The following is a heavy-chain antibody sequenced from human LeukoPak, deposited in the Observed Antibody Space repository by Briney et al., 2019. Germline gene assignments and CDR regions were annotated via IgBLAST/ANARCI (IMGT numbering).Heavy chain of an antibody. Sequence: GGSLRLSCAASGFTFSDYYMSWIRQAPGKGLEWVSYMSSSSDTIYYADSVKGRFTISRDNAKNSLYLQMNSLRAEDTAVYYCARGTMILVPYYFDYWGQGTLVTVSS. V-gene: IGHV3-11*01. CDR1: GFTFSDYY. J-gene: IGHJ4*02. CDR2: MSSSSDTI. D-gene: IGHD3-22*01. CDR3: ARGTMILVPYYFDY.